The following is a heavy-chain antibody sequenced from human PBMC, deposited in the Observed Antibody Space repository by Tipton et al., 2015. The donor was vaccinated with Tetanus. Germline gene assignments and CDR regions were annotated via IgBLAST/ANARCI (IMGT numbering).Heavy chain of an antibody. CDR2: IFYSGNT. J-gene: IGHJ6*02. CDR3: ARDQKSAPLSHFFYGLDV. CDR1: GDPMNDFY. Sequence: TLSLTCTVSGDPMNDFYWSWIRQPPGKGLEWIGHIFYSGNTDYNPSLKSRVTISVDTSRKQFSLRLSSVTAADTAVYYCARDQKSAPLSHFFYGLDVWGQGTTVTVSS. V-gene: IGHV4-59*01. D-gene: IGHD2-15*01.